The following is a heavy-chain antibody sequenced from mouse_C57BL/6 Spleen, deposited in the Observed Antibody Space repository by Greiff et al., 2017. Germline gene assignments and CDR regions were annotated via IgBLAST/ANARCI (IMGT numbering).Heavy chain of an antibody. CDR2: IDPSDSYT. V-gene: IGHV1-50*01. D-gene: IGHD1-1*01. CDR3: ARRGTTVVATRYFDV. CDR1: GYTFTSYW. Sequence: QVQLQQPGAELVKPGASVKLSCKASGYTFTSYWMQLVKQRPGQGLEWIGEIDPSDSYTNYNQKFKGKATLTVDTSSSTAYMQLSSLTSEDSAVYYCARRGTTVVATRYFDVWGTGTTVTVSS. J-gene: IGHJ1*03.